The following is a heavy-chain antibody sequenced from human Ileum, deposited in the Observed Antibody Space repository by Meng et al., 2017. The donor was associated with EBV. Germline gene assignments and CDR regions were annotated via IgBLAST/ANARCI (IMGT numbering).Heavy chain of an antibody. J-gene: IGHJ4*02. D-gene: IGHD2-21*02. CDR3: ARDLWPHIVVVTAPSEF. CDR1: AYTFAGYY. CDR2: ISTYNDNP. V-gene: IGHV1-18*04. Sequence: QLQLVQSGAEVKKPGASVKVSCKASAYTFAGYYMHWVRQAPGQGLEWMGRISTYNDNPKYAQKVQGRVTMTADTSTSTAYMELRSLTSDDTAVYYCARDLWPHIVVVTAPSEFWGQGTLVTVSS.